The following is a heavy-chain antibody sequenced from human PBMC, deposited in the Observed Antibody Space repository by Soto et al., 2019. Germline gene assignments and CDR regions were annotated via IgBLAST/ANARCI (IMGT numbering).Heavy chain of an antibody. D-gene: IGHD3-22*01. CDR2: INTDNGDA. Sequence: ASVKVSCKASGYTFTSYSIHWVRQAPGQGLEWIGWINTDNGDAKYSQKFQGRVTVTRDTSATTAYMEVSSLRSEDTAVYYCARVGPWVPYYYDSSPYTFENWFDPWGQGTLVTVSS. CDR1: GYTFTSYS. J-gene: IGHJ5*02. CDR3: ARVGPWVPYYYDSSPYTFENWFDP. V-gene: IGHV1-3*04.